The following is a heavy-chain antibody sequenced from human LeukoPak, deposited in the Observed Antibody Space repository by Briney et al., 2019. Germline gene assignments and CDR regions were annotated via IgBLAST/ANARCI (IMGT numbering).Heavy chain of an antibody. V-gene: IGHV3-30*02. D-gene: IGHD3-16*01. CDR3: AKDGGFYSFGY. CDR1: GFTFSSYS. Sequence: ESGGSLRLSCAASGFTFSSYSMNWVRQAPGKGLEWVTFIQYDGSYKNYADSVKGRFTISRDNSKNTLYLQMNSLRPEDTAVYYCAKDGGFYSFGYWGQGTLVTVSS. J-gene: IGHJ4*02. CDR2: IQYDGSYK.